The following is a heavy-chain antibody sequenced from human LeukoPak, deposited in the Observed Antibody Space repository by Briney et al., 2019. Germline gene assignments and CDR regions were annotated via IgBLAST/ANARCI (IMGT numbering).Heavy chain of an antibody. CDR1: GGSISSSSYY. Sequence: SETLSLTCTVSGGSISSSSYYWGWIRQPPGKGLEWIGSIYYSGSTYYNPSLKSRVTISVDTSKNQFSLKLSSVTAADTAVYNSARHYSSSSEDNWFDPWGQGTLVTVSS. CDR2: IYYSGST. V-gene: IGHV4-39*01. CDR3: ARHYSSSSEDNWFDP. J-gene: IGHJ5*02. D-gene: IGHD6-6*01.